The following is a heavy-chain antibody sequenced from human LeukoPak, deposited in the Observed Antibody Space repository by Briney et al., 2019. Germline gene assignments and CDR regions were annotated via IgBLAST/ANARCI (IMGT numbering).Heavy chain of an antibody. D-gene: IGHD3-10*01. CDR2: ISYDGSNK. CDR1: GFTFSSYA. V-gene: IGHV3-30*04. Sequence: PGGSLRLSCAASGFTFSSYAMHWVRQAPGKGLEWVAVISYDGSNKYYADSVKGRFTISRDNSKNTLYLQMNSLRAEDTAVYYCARVREVRGLMYYFDYWGQGTLVTVSS. J-gene: IGHJ4*02. CDR3: ARVREVRGLMYYFDY.